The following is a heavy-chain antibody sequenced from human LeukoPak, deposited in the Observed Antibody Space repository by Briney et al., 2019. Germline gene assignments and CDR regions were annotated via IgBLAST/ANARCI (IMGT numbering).Heavy chain of an antibody. J-gene: IGHJ4*02. CDR2: ISGSGGST. Sequence: GGSLRLSCAASGFTFSDHAMSWVRQAPGKGLELVSTISGSGGSTYYADSVKGRFTISRDNSKNTLYLQMTSLRVEVTALYYCAKLDYWGQGTLVTVSS. V-gene: IGHV3-23*01. CDR1: GFTFSDHA. CDR3: AKLDY.